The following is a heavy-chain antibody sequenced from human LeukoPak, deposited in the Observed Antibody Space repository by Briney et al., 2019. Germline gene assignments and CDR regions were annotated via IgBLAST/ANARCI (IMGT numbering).Heavy chain of an antibody. CDR3: ARGPSSYAYGLAGEYFQH. J-gene: IGHJ1*01. D-gene: IGHD5-18*01. Sequence: ASVKVSCKASGGTFSSYAIGWVRQAPGQGLEWMGWISAYNGNTNYAQKLQGRVTMTTDTSTSTAYMELSRLRSDDTAVYYCARGPSSYAYGLAGEYFQHWGQGTLVTVSS. CDR1: GGTFSSYA. V-gene: IGHV1-18*01. CDR2: ISAYNGNT.